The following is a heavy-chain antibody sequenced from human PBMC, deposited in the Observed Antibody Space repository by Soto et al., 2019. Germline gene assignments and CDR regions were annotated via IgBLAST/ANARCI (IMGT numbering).Heavy chain of an antibody. D-gene: IGHD6-6*01. J-gene: IGHJ4*02. V-gene: IGHV1-69*01. CDR2: IIPIFGTA. CDR3: AREIGRRTSSRPSDY. Sequence: SLKVSCKASAGTFSSYAISRVRQPPAQGLEWRAGIIPIFGTANYAQKFQASVTITADESTSTAYTELSSLRCEDTALYCCAREIGRRTSSRPSDYWGQGTPVTVS. CDR1: AGTFSSYA.